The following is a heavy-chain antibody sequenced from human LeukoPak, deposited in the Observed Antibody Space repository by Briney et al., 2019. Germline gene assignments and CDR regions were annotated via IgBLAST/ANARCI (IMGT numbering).Heavy chain of an antibody. CDR1: GGSISSGGYY. Sequence: PSETLSLTCTVSGGSISSGGYYWSWIRQHPGKGLEWIGYIYYSGSTYYNPSLKSRVTISVDTSKNQFSLKLSSVTAADTAVYYCARRRVTNGPYYFDYWGQGTLVTVSS. J-gene: IGHJ4*02. V-gene: IGHV4-31*03. D-gene: IGHD2-21*02. CDR2: IYYSGST. CDR3: ARRRVTNGPYYFDY.